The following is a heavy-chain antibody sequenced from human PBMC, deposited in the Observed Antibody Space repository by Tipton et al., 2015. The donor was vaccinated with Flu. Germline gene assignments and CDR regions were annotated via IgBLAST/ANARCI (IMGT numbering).Heavy chain of an antibody. CDR2: ISSGGDTT. J-gene: IGHJ4*02. CDR3: AKSPGYGDVFDY. V-gene: IGHV3-23*01. Sequence: SLRLSCAASGFVFYSYAMSWVRQAPGKGLEWVALISSGGDTTYYADAVKGRFTISRDSSKNTLYLQMNSLRAEDTALYYCAKSPGYGDVFDYWGQGALVTVSS. D-gene: IGHD5-18*01. CDR1: GFVFYSYA.